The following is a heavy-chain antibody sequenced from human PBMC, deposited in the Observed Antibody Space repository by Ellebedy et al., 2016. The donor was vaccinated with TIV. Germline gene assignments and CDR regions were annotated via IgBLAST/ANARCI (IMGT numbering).Heavy chain of an antibody. CDR3: AREVLGGQGDMDV. V-gene: IGHV3-33*01. Sequence: GESLKISCAASGFTFSNYHMHWVRQAPGKGLEWVALIWSDGSLNYYAASVKGRFTLSRDSSKNTLYLQMNSLRADDTALYYCAREVLGGQGDMDVWGQGTAVTVSS. D-gene: IGHD4/OR15-4a*01. J-gene: IGHJ6*02. CDR1: GFTFSNYH. CDR2: IWSDGSLN.